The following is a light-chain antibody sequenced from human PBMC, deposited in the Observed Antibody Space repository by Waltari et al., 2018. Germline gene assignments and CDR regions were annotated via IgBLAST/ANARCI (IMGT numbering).Light chain of an antibody. CDR2: GAS. CDR1: QTFTSSY. J-gene: IGKJ5*01. Sequence: EIVLTQSPGTLSLSPGEGATLSCRASQTFTSSYLAWYQQKPGQAPRLLIYGASSRATAIPDKFSGSGSGADFTLTISRLEPEDSAVYYCQQYGSSPITFGQGTRLEIK. V-gene: IGKV3-20*01. CDR3: QQYGSSPIT.